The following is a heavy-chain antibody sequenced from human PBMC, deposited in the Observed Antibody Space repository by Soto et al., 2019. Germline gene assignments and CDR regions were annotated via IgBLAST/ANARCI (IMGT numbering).Heavy chain of an antibody. CDR3: ARERGPYYTDY. V-gene: IGHV3-74*01. D-gene: IGHD1-26*01. J-gene: IGHJ4*02. CDR2: INVDGSYT. Sequence: PGGSLRLSCVVSGFTFSSYWMQWVRQAPGKGPVWVSRINVDGSYTAYADSVRGRFTISRDNAKNTLYLQMHSLRDDDTAVYYCARERGPYYTDYWGQGTLVTVS. CDR1: GFTFSSYW.